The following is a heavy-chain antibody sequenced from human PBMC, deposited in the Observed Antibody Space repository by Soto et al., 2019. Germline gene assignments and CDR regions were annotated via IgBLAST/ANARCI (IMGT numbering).Heavy chain of an antibody. CDR1: AFSLSTNGVG. CDR3: VHTVMVHTITGGHYFDY. Sequence: QITLEESGPPLVKPTQTLTLTCTFSAFSLSTNGVGVGWIRQPPGKPLEWLAVIYWNEDKRYSRSLKSRLSITKDPSKNQVVLTMTTMDPVDTATYYCVHTVMVHTITGGHYFDYWGPRILVTVSS. V-gene: IGHV2-5*01. CDR2: IYWNEDK. D-gene: IGHD2-8*01. J-gene: IGHJ4*02.